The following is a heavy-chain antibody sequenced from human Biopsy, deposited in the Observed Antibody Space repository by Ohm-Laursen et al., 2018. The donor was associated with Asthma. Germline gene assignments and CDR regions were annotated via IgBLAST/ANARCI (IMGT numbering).Heavy chain of an antibody. Sequence: TLSLTCAVSGGSMSSSSYYWGWIRQHPGKGLEWIGYIYYSGSTYYNPSLKSRVTISVDTSKNQFSLNLSSVTAADTAVYYCARWGSFGFDYWGQGIPVTVSS. V-gene: IGHV4-31*11. J-gene: IGHJ4*02. CDR3: ARWGSFGFDY. CDR2: IYYSGST. D-gene: IGHD7-27*01. CDR1: GGSMSSSSYY.